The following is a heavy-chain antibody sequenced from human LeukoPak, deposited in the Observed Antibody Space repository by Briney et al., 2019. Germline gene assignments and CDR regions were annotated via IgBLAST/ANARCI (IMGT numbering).Heavy chain of an antibody. D-gene: IGHD3-22*01. CDR1: GGSISSYY. CDR2: IYTSGST. CDR3: ARDRYYYDSSGYYDDAFDI. J-gene: IGHJ3*02. Sequence: SETLSLTCTVSGGSISSYYWSWIRQPAGKGLEWIGRIYTSGSTNYNPSLKSRVTMSVDTSKNQFSLKLSSVTAADTAVYYCARDRYYYDSSGYYDDAFDIWGQGTMVTVSS. V-gene: IGHV4-4*07.